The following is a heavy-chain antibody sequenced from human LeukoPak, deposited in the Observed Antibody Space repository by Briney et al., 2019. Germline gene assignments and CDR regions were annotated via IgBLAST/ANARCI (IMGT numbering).Heavy chain of an antibody. D-gene: IGHD6-19*01. CDR2: IFGSGGSA. J-gene: IGHJ4*02. CDR1: GFIFNNYA. Sequence: GGSLTLSCAAYGFIFNNYAMYWVRQAPGKGLECVSGIFGSGGSAHYADSVKGRFTISRDNSKNTVYLQMSSLRAEDTAVYYCAKTTTGYSSGRYPGWPADYWGQGSLATVSS. V-gene: IGHV3-23*01. CDR3: AKTTTGYSSGRYPGWPADY.